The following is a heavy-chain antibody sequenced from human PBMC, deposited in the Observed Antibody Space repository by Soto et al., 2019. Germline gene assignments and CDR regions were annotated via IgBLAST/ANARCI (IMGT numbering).Heavy chain of an antibody. V-gene: IGHV4-31*03. CDR3: ARVTTVTTLGIYYYYGMDV. CDR2: IYYSGST. Sequence: PSETLSLTCTVSGGSISSGGYYWSWIRQHPGKGLEWIGYIYYSGSTYYNPSLKSRVTISVDTSKNQFSLKLSSVTAADTAVYYCARVTTVTTLGIYYYYGMDVWGQGTTVTVSS. CDR1: GGSISSGGYY. D-gene: IGHD4-17*01. J-gene: IGHJ6*02.